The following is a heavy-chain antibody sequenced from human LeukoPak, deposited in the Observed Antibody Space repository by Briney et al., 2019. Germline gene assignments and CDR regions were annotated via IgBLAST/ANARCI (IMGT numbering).Heavy chain of an antibody. D-gene: IGHD6-13*01. CDR1: GFTFSTYW. J-gene: IGHJ4*02. CDR2: INSDGNII. CDR3: VAGMGNY. V-gene: IGHV3-74*01. Sequence: GRSLRPSYAASGFTFSTYWMHSARQVPGKGLVWDSRINSDGNIITYADSVKGRFTISRDKARSMVYLQMNSLRAEDTAVYYCVAGMGNYWGQGTLVPV.